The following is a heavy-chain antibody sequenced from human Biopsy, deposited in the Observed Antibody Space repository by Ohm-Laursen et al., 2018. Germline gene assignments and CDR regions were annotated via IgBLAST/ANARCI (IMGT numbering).Heavy chain of an antibody. Sequence: LSLTCAASGFYFSNYAMSWVRQAPGKGLEWVSGISGSGGSTYYADSVKGRFTISRDNSKNTLYLRMNSLRAEDTAVYYCAKPADSYGSEFYFDYWGQGTLVTVSS. CDR3: AKPADSYGSEFYFDY. CDR2: ISGSGGST. D-gene: IGHD4-17*01. CDR1: GFYFSNYA. V-gene: IGHV3-23*01. J-gene: IGHJ4*02.